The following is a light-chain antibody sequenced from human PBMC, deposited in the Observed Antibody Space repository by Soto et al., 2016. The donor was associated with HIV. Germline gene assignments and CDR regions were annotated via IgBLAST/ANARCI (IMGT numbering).Light chain of an antibody. CDR3: QVWDASTDLVV. J-gene: IGLJ2*01. CDR2: DDS. Sequence: SYVLTQPPSLSVAPGNTATFTCGGYDIGSRAVHWYQQKPGQAPILVLYDDSDRPSGIPERFSGSNSGDTATLTISRVEAGDEADYYCQVWDASTDLVVFGGGTKLTVL. CDR1: DIGSRA. V-gene: IGLV3-21*03.